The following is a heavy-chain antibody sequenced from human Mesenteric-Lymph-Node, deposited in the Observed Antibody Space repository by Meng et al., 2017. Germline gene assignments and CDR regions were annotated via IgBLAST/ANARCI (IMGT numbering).Heavy chain of an antibody. D-gene: IGHD3-22*01. J-gene: IGHJ4*02. CDR1: GGSISSYY. V-gene: IGHV4-59*01. CDR3: ARWGKNYYDSSGFGY. Sequence: GSLRLSCTVSGGSISSYYWSWIRQPPGKGLEWIGYIYYSGSTNYNPSLKSRVTISVDTSKNQFSLKLSSVTAADTAVYYCARWGKNYYDSSGFGYWGQGTLVTGAS. CDR2: IYYSGST.